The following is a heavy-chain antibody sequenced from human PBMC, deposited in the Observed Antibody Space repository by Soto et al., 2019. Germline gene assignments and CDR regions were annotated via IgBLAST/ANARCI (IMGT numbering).Heavy chain of an antibody. D-gene: IGHD2-2*01. Sequence: SETLSLTCGVSGYSISSGYYWGWIRQPPGKGLEWIGSVYHSGNTFYNPSLKSRVTISIDTSRNQFSLKLSSVTAADTAIFYCARVSYCSTTSRYSGDSYYFDYWGRGTLVTVSS. CDR1: GYSISSGYY. J-gene: IGHJ4*02. V-gene: IGHV4-38-2*01. CDR2: VYHSGNT. CDR3: ARVSYCSTTSRYSGDSYYFDY.